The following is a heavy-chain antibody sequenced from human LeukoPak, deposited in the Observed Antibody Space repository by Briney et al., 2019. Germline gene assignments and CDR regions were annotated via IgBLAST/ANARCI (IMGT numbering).Heavy chain of an antibody. J-gene: IGHJ4*02. V-gene: IGHV1-2*06. CDR2: INPNSGGT. CDR1: GYTFTGYY. Sequence: ASVKVSCKASGYTFTGYYMHWVRQAPGQGLEWMGRINPNSGGTNYAQKFQGRVTMTRDTSISTAYMELSSLRSDDTAVYYCARRGARSYGDFEDYWGQGTLVTVSS. D-gene: IGHD4-17*01. CDR3: ARRGARSYGDFEDY.